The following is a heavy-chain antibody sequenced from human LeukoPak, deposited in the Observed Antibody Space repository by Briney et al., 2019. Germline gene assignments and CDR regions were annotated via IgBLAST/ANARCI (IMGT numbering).Heavy chain of an antibody. J-gene: IGHJ4*02. CDR3: ARGIPPGSWYPFDY. Sequence: ASVKLSCKASGYTFTSYGISWVRQAPGQGLEWMGWISAYNGNTNCAQKLQGRVTMTTDTSTSTAYMELRSLRSDDTAVYYCARGIPPGSWYPFDYWGQGTLVTVSS. CDR2: ISAYNGNT. CDR1: GYTFTSYG. D-gene: IGHD6-13*01. V-gene: IGHV1-18*01.